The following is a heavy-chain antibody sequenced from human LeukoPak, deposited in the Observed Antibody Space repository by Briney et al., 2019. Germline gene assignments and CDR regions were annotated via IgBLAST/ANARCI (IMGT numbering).Heavy chain of an antibody. V-gene: IGHV1-69*13. J-gene: IGHJ5*02. CDR3: ARGQGDMGATVNWFDP. CDR2: IIPIFGAA. D-gene: IGHD1-26*01. CDR1: GGTFSSYA. Sequence: SAKVSCKASGGTFSSYAISWVRQAPGQGLEWMGGIIPIFGAANYAQKFQGRVTITADESTSTAYMELSSLRSEDTAVYYCARGQGDMGATVNWFDPWGQGTLVTVSS.